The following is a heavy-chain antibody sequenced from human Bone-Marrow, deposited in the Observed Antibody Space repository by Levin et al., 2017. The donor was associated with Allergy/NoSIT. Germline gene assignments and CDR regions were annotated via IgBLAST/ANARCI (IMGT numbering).Heavy chain of an antibody. CDR1: GYTFTDHY. V-gene: IGHV1-2*02. CDR2: VSPRSTGT. D-gene: IGHD2-21*02. Sequence: ASVKVSCRASGYTFTDHYVHWVRQAPGQGPEWMGWVSPRSTGTKFAQRFRGRVSMTSDTSIRTAYMELTSLTSDDTAVYYCATPVLNCGTDCYSPCRAYDLWGQGTLVTVSS. J-gene: IGHJ3*01. CDR3: ATPVLNCGTDCYSPCRAYDL.